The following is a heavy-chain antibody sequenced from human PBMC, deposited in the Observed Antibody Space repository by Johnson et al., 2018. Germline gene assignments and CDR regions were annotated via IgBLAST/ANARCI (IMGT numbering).Heavy chain of an antibody. V-gene: IGHV3-74*01. J-gene: IGHJ6*02. CDR2: IKSDASRT. CDR1: GFTFRSYW. CDR3: GRGNYYGMDV. Sequence: QLQESGGGLVQPGWSLRLSCAASGFTFRSYWMHWVRQTPGKGLVWVSRIKSDASRTNYADSVKGRFTISRDNAKNTLYLGMNSLRAEDTAVYYGGRGNYYGMDVWGQGTTVTVSS.